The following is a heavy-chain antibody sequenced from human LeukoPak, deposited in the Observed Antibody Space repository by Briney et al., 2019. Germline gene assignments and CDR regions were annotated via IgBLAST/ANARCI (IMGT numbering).Heavy chain of an antibody. D-gene: IGHD2-15*01. V-gene: IGHV1-2*02. J-gene: IGHJ4*02. CDR2: INPNSGGT. Sequence: ASVKVSCKASGYTFTGYYMHWVRQAPGQGLEWMGWINPNSGGTNYAQKFQGRVTMTRDTSISTAYMELSRLRSDDTAVYYCAREGIIGFGGPEDYWGQGTLVTVSS. CDR3: AREGIIGFGGPEDY. CDR1: GYTFTGYY.